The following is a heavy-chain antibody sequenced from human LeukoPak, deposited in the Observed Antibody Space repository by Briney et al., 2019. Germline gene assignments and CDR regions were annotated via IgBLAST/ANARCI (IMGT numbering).Heavy chain of an antibody. CDR1: GFTFTTFW. CDR2: IREDGSEK. V-gene: IGHV3-7*01. J-gene: IGHJ6*03. CDR3: ARVLYSYRHFMVV. Sequence: PGGSLRLSCVASGFTFTTFWMSWVRQAPGKGLEWVANIREDGSEKYYVDSVKGRFTISRDNAKNSLFLQLNILRAEDTAVYYCARVLYSYRHFMVVWGKGTTVTVSS. D-gene: IGHD3-16*02.